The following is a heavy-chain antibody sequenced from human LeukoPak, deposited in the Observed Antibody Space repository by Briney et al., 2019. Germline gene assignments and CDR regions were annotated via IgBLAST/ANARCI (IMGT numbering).Heavy chain of an antibody. D-gene: IGHD2-2*01. Sequence: GGSLRLSCAVSGFTFSSYAMHWVRQAPGKGLEYVSAIGTNGDSTYYANSVKGRFTISRDNSKNTLYLQMGSLRAEDMAVYYCARARRANIVVVPAAHYFDYWGQGTLVTVSS. CDR3: ARARRANIVVVPAAHYFDY. CDR1: GFTFSSYA. J-gene: IGHJ4*02. CDR2: IGTNGDST. V-gene: IGHV3-64*01.